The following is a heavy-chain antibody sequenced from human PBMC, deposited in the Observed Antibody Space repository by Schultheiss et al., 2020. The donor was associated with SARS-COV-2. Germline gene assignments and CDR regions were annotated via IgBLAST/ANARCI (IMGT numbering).Heavy chain of an antibody. CDR1: EFIVSTNY. J-gene: IGHJ3*02. CDR2: IYSGGAT. V-gene: IGHV3-53*01. CDR3: ARDRSPDAFDI. D-gene: IGHD1-14*01. Sequence: GESLKISCAASEFIVSTNYMTWVRQAPGKGLEWVAVIYSGGATYYADSVKGRFTISRDNAKNTLYLQMNSLRADDTAVYYCARDRSPDAFDIWGQGTMVTVSS.